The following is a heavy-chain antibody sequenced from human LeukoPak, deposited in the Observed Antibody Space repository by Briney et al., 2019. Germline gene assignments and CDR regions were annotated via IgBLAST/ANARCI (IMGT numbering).Heavy chain of an antibody. V-gene: IGHV3-9*01. CDR3: ANYCSGGSCYHSGAFDI. CDR2: ISWNSGSI. CDR1: GFTFDDYA. D-gene: IGHD2-15*01. Sequence: PGRSPRLSCAASGFTFDDYAMHWVRQAPGKGLEWVSGISWNSGSIGYADSVKGRFTISRDNAKNSLYLQMNSLRAEDTALYYCANYCSGGSCYHSGAFDIWGQGTMVTVSS. J-gene: IGHJ3*02.